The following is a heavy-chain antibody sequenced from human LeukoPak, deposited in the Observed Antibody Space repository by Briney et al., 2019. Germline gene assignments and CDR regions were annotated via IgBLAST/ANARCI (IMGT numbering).Heavy chain of an antibody. CDR2: ISGRGGDT. D-gene: IGHD3-3*01. Sequence: GGSLRLSCAASGFTFSAYAMSWVRQAPGKGLEWVSGISGRGGDTYYADSVKGRFTISRDNSKNTLYLQMNSLRAEDTAVYYCAGVLEFFDYWGPGTLVTVSS. CDR3: AGVLEFFDY. CDR1: GFTFSAYA. V-gene: IGHV3-23*01. J-gene: IGHJ4*02.